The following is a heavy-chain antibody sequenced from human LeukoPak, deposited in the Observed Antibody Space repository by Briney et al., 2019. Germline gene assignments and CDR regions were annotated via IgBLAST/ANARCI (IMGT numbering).Heavy chain of an antibody. CDR3: AVSWSYFDY. V-gene: IGHV3-30-3*01. CDR2: ISYDGSNK. CDR1: RFTFSSYA. J-gene: IGHJ4*02. D-gene: IGHD6-13*01. Sequence: GGSLRLSCAASRFTFSSYAMHWVRQAPGKGLEWVAVISYDGSNKYYADSVKGRFTISRDNSKNTLYLQMNSLRAEDTAVYYCAVSWSYFDYWGQGTLVTASS.